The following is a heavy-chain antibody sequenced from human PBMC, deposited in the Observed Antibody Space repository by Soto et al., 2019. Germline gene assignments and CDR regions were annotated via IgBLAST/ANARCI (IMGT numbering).Heavy chain of an antibody. Sequence: VQLLESGGGLVQPGGSLRLSCAASGFTFSSYGMHWVRQAPGKGLEWVAVISYDGSNKYYADSVKGRFTISRDNSKNTLYLQMNSLRAEDTAVYYCAKSPYGGRTGGSFDYWGQGTLVTVSS. CDR2: ISYDGSNK. V-gene: IGHV3-30*18. CDR1: GFTFSSYG. D-gene: IGHD1-26*01. J-gene: IGHJ4*02. CDR3: AKSPYGGRTGGSFDY.